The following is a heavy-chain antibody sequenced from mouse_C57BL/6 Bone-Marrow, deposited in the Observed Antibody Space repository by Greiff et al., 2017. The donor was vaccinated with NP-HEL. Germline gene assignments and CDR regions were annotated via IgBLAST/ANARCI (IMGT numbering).Heavy chain of an antibody. CDR3: ARSRLSPYYGSSYYFDY. V-gene: IGHV1-69*01. CDR1: GYTFTSYW. Sequence: QVQLQQPGAELVMPGASVKLSCKASGYTFTSYWMHWVKQRPGQGLEWIGEIDHSDSYTNYNQQFKGKSTLTVDKSSSTAYMQLSSLTSEDSAVYYCARSRLSPYYGSSYYFDYWGQGTTLTVSS. D-gene: IGHD1-1*01. CDR2: IDHSDSYT. J-gene: IGHJ2*01.